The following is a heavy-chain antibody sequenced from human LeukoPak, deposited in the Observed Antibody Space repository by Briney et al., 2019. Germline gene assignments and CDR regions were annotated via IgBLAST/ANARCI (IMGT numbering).Heavy chain of an antibody. V-gene: IGHV4-39*01. CDR1: GGSISSSSYY. D-gene: IGHD3-3*01. CDR2: IYYSGST. CDR3: ARGLITIFGVVRNWFDP. J-gene: IGHJ5*02. Sequence: PSETLSLTCTVSGGSISSSSYYWGWIRQPPGKGLEWIGSIYYSGSTYYNPSLKSRVTISVDTSKNQFSLKLSSVTAADTAVYYCARGLITIFGVVRNWFDPWGQGTLVTVSS.